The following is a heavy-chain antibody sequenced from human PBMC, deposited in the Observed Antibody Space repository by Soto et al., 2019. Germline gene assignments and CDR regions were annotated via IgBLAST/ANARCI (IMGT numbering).Heavy chain of an antibody. CDR2: VTPSGGS. J-gene: IGHJ3*02. CDR1: GGSFNSYF. Sequence: QVQLQQWGAGLLKPSETLSLTCAVYGGSFNSYFWNWVRQHPGKGLEWIGEVTPSGGSNYNPSLKSRFNISKDTSKNQFSLKVTSVTAADTAVYYCTTSGRRWPDAFDIWAQGAMVTVSP. CDR3: TTSGRRWPDAFDI. V-gene: IGHV4-34*01. D-gene: IGHD2-15*01.